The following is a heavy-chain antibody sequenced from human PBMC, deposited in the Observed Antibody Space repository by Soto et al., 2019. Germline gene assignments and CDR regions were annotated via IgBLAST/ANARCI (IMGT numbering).Heavy chain of an antibody. CDR3: ARGPRGTYYDFWSGYPQDYFQH. D-gene: IGHD3-3*01. Sequence: QVQLVQSGAEVKKPGASVKVSCKASGYTFTSYGISWVRQAPGQGLEWMGWISAYNGNTNYAQKLQGRVTMTTDTSTSTAYMELRSLRSDDTAVYYCARGPRGTYYDFWSGYPQDYFQHWGQGTLVTVSS. CDR2: ISAYNGNT. J-gene: IGHJ1*01. CDR1: GYTFTSYG. V-gene: IGHV1-18*01.